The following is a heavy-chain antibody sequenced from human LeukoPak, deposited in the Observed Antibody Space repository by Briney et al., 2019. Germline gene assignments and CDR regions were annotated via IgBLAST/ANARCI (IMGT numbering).Heavy chain of an antibody. CDR2: IYYSGST. V-gene: IGHV4-31*03. Sequence: TXSLTCTVSGGSISSGGYYWSWIRQHPGKGLEWIGYIYYSGSTYYNPSLKSRVTISVDTSKNQFSLKLSSVTAADTAVYYCARAEDPTRAFDIWGQGTMVTVSS. CDR1: GGSISSGGYY. J-gene: IGHJ3*02. CDR3: ARAEDPTRAFDI.